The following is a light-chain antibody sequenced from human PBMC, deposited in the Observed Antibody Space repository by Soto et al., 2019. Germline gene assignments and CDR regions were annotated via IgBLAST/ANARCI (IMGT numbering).Light chain of an antibody. CDR2: GAS. V-gene: IGKV3D-15*01. J-gene: IGKJ4*01. CDR3: QQYNKWPLT. CDR1: QSVSSN. Sequence: EIVMTQSPATLSVPPGERATLSCRASQSVSSNLAWYQQKPGQAPRLLIYGASIRATGIPARFSGSGSGTEFTLTISSLQSEDFAVYYCQQYNKWPLTFGGGTKV.